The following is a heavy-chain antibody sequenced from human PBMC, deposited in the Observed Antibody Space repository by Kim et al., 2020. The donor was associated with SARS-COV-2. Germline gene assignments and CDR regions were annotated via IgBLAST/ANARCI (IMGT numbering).Heavy chain of an antibody. CDR1: GFTFSSYG. V-gene: IGHV3-30*18. J-gene: IGHJ6*02. D-gene: IGHD3-3*02. Sequence: GGSLRLSCAASGFTFSSYGMHWVRQAPGKGLEWVAVISYDGSNKYYADSVKGRFTISRDNSKNTLYLQMNSLRAEDTAVYYCAKARWVHWPADYYYGMDVWGQGTTVTVSS. CDR3: AKARWVHWPADYYYGMDV. CDR2: ISYDGSNK.